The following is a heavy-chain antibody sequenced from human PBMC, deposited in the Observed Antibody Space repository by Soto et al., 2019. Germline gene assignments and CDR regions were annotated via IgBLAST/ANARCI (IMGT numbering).Heavy chain of an antibody. CDR1: GGSISSYY. V-gene: IGHV4-59*01. CDR3: ARRYGGNFDY. J-gene: IGHJ4*02. D-gene: IGHD3-16*01. CDR2: SYYSGST. Sequence: QVQLQESGPGLVKPSETLSLTCTVSGGSISSYYWSWIRQPPGKGLEWIGYSYYSGSTNYNPSLKSRVTISVDTSKNQFPLKLSSVTAADTAVYYCARRYGGNFDYWGQGTLVTVSS.